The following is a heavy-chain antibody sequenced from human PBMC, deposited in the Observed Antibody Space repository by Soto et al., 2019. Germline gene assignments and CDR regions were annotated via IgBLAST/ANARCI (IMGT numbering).Heavy chain of an antibody. J-gene: IGHJ5*02. D-gene: IGHD6-13*01. CDR1: GGTFSSYA. V-gene: IGHV1-69*13. Sequence: SVKVSCKASGGTFSSYAISWVRQAPGQGLEWMGGIIPIFGTANYAQKFQGRVTITADESTSTAYMELSSLRSEDTAGYYCARDSYSSSQAFGLDRWGQGTLVTVSS. CDR3: ARDSYSSSQAFGLDR. CDR2: IIPIFGTA.